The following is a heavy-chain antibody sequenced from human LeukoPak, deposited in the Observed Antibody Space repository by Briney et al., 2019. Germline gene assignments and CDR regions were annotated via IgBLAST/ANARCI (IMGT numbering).Heavy chain of an antibody. Sequence: SQTLSLTCTVSGGSINSGGYYWSWIRQHPGKGLEWIGYIYYSGSTYYSPSLKSRVTISVDTSKNQFSLKLSSVTAADTAVYYCARGNWNYGNWFDPWGQGTLVTVSS. CDR1: GGSINSGGYY. J-gene: IGHJ5*02. D-gene: IGHD1-7*01. V-gene: IGHV4-31*03. CDR2: IYYSGST. CDR3: ARGNWNYGNWFDP.